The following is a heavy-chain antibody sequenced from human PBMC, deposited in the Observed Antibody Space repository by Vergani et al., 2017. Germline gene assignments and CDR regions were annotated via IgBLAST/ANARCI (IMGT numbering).Heavy chain of an antibody. D-gene: IGHD3-22*01. Sequence: QVQLVESGGGVVQPGRSLRLSCAASGFTFSSYAMHWVRQAPGKGLEWVAVISYDGSNKYYADSVKGRFTISRDNSKNTLYLQMNSLRAEDTAVYYCARGYYYDSSGLGPEIDAFDIWGQGTMVTVSS. V-gene: IGHV3-30-3*01. CDR2: ISYDGSNK. CDR3: ARGYYYDSSGLGPEIDAFDI. CDR1: GFTFSSYA. J-gene: IGHJ3*02.